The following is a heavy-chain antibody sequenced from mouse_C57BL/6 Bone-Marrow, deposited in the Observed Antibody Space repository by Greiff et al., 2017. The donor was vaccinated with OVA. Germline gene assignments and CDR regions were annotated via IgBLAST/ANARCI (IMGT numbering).Heavy chain of an antibody. CDR2: IYPGSGST. V-gene: IGHV1-55*01. CDR3: ARGYSNYPFAY. Sequence: QVQLQQPGTELVKPGASVKLSCKASGYTFTSYWMPWVKQRPGQGLEWIGDIYPGSGSTNYNEKFKSKATLTVDTSSSTAYMQLSSLTSEDSAVYYCARGYSNYPFAYWGQGTLVTVSA. D-gene: IGHD2-5*01. CDR1: GYTFTSYW. J-gene: IGHJ3*01.